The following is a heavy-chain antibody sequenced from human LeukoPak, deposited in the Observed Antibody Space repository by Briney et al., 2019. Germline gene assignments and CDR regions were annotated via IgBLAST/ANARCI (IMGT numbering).Heavy chain of an antibody. CDR2: ISAYNGNT. Sequence: ASVKVSCKASGYTFTSYGISWVRQAPGQGLERMGWISAYNGNTNYAQKLQGRVTMTTDTSTSTAYMELRSLRSDDTAVYYCARVWELVAATRLQVNPDAFDIWGQGTMVTVSS. V-gene: IGHV1-18*01. J-gene: IGHJ3*02. CDR1: GYTFTSYG. D-gene: IGHD2-15*01. CDR3: ARVWELVAATRLQVNPDAFDI.